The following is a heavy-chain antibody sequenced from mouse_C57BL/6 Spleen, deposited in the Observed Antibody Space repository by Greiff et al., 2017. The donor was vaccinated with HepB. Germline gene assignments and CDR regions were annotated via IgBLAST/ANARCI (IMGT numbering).Heavy chain of an antibody. CDR2: SRNKANDYTT. CDR3: ARDAWDGYSYAMDY. J-gene: IGHJ4*01. CDR1: GFTFSDFY. V-gene: IGHV7-1*01. D-gene: IGHD2-3*01. Sequence: EVKVVESGGGLVQSGRSLRLSCATSGFTFSDFYMEWVRPAPGKGLEWIAASRNKANDYTTEYSASVKGRFIVSRDTSQSILYLQMNALRAEDTAIYYCARDAWDGYSYAMDYWGQGTSVTVSS.